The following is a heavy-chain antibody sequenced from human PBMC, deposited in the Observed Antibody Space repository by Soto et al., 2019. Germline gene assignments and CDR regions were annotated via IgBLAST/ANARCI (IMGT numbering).Heavy chain of an antibody. J-gene: IGHJ4*02. Sequence: GGSLRLSCAASGFTFNYYSMNWVRQAPGKGLEWVSYISNDRSNIFYADSVKGRFTISRDNAENSLYLQMNGLRAEDTAVYYCASDTDYAFHYWGQGTLVTVSS. CDR1: GFTFNYYS. CDR3: ASDTDYAFHY. D-gene: IGHD2-2*01. V-gene: IGHV3-48*04. CDR2: ISNDRSNI.